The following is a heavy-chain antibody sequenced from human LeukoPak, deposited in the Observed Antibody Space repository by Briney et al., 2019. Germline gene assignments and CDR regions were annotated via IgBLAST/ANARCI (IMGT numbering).Heavy chain of an antibody. CDR2: TYYRSKWYY. J-gene: IGHJ4*02. CDR3: VRDPVGGSTICDC. CDR1: GGSVSSNSAA. V-gene: IGHV6-1*01. D-gene: IGHD1-26*01. Sequence: SQTLSLTCVISGGSVSSNSAAWNWIRQSPSRGLEWLGRTYYRSKWYYDYSVAVKSRVTINPDTSKNQFSLQLSSVTPEDTAVYYCVRDPVGGSTICDCWGQGTLVTVSS.